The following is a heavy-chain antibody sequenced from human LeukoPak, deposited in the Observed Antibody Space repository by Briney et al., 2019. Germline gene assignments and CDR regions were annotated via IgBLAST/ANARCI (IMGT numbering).Heavy chain of an antibody. CDR1: GLNFGESA. J-gene: IGHJ4*02. Sequence: GGSLRLSCVASGLNFGESAMHWVRQAPGKGLEWVSLISADGGSAFSADSVKGRFSISGDNSKNSLYLQMDSLRSEDTAMYYCAKESGKFDYWGQGTLVVVSS. CDR3: AKESGKFDY. CDR2: ISADGGSA. V-gene: IGHV3-43*02.